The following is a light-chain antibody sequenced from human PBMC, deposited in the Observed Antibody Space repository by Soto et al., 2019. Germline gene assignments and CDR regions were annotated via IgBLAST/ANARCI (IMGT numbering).Light chain of an antibody. CDR3: QHYNSYSEA. CDR2: GAS. Sequence: DIQLTQSPSFLSAVVGDRVTFTCRASQVIGSSVAWYQQRPGRAPRLLISGASTLQSGVPSRFSGSGSGTEFTLTISSLQPDDFATYYCQHYNSYSEAFGQGTKVDIK. CDR1: QVIGSS. J-gene: IGKJ1*01. V-gene: IGKV1-9*01.